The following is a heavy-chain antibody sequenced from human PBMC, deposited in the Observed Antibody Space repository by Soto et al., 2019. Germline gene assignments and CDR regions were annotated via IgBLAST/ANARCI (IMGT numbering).Heavy chain of an antibody. CDR1: GFTFSSNS. Sequence: EVQVVESGGGLVQPGGSLRLSCAASGFTFSSNSMNWVRQAPGKGLEWISYISSSSSTIYPDSVKGRFTISRDNAKNSLYLQMNSLRDEDTAVYYCARVIWSGHLTSDLWGQGTLVTVSS. CDR2: ISSSSSTI. D-gene: IGHD3-3*01. J-gene: IGHJ5*02. V-gene: IGHV3-48*02. CDR3: ARVIWSGHLTSDL.